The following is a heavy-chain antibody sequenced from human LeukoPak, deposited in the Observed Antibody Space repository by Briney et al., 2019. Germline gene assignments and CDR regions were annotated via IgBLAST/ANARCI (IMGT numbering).Heavy chain of an antibody. D-gene: IGHD2-21*02. CDR3: ARQARGPVVTNIFDY. V-gene: IGHV5-51*01. CDR2: FYPGDSDV. CDR1: GYSFDSFW. Sequence: GESLKISCKGSGYSFDSFWIGWVRQMPGKGLEWMGIFYPGDSDVRYSPSFQGQVTISVDKSITTAYLQWSSLKASDTAMYYCARQARGPVVTNIFDYWGQGTLVTVSS. J-gene: IGHJ4*02.